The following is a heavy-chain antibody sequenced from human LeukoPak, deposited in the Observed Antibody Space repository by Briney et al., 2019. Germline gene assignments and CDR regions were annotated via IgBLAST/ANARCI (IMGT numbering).Heavy chain of an antibody. J-gene: IGHJ4*02. CDR3: ARTLASPDSPPRFDY. Sequence: ASVKVSCKASGYTFTGYYMHWVRQAPGQGLEWMGWISAYNGNTNYAQKLQGRVTMTTDTSTSTAYMELRSLRSDDTAVYYCARTLASPDSPPRFDYWGQGTLVTVSS. V-gene: IGHV1-18*04. D-gene: IGHD3-22*01. CDR1: GYTFTGYY. CDR2: ISAYNGNT.